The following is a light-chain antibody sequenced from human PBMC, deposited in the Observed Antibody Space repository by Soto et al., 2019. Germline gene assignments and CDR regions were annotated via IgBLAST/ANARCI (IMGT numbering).Light chain of an antibody. Sequence: DIQMTQSPSSLSASVGDRVTITCRASQGIGTYLNWYQQKPGKAAKLLISAASSLQGGVPSRFSGSASGTDFTLTISSLQSEDFATYYCQQSFGTPMYTFGQGTKLEIK. V-gene: IGKV1-39*01. CDR1: QGIGTY. J-gene: IGKJ2*01. CDR2: AAS. CDR3: QQSFGTPMYT.